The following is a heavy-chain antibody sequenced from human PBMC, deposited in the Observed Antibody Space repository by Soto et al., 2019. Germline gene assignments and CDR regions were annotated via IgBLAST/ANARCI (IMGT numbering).Heavy chain of an antibody. V-gene: IGHV5-51*01. CDR2: IYPGDSDT. D-gene: IGHD6-13*01. CDR1: GYSFTSYW. Sequence: GESLKISCKGSGYSFTSYWIGWVRQMPGKGLEWMGIIYPGDSDTRYSPSFQGQVTISADKSISTAYLQWSSLKASDTAMYYGARRIADFPPHLDYWEQGNLVTVSS. CDR3: ARRIADFPPHLDY. J-gene: IGHJ4*02.